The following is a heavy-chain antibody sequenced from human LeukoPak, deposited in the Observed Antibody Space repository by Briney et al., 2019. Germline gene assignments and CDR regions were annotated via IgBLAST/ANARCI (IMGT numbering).Heavy chain of an antibody. V-gene: IGHV4-61*02. CDR2: IYTSGTT. D-gene: IGHD1-26*01. CDR3: ATSEGY. CDR1: GGSISSGSFY. J-gene: IGHJ4*02. Sequence: SETLSLTCTVSGGSISSGSFYWSWIRQPAGKGLEWIGRIYTSGTTNYNPSLKSRVTISVDTSKNQYSLKLSSVTAADRAVYYCATSEGYWGQGTLVTVSS.